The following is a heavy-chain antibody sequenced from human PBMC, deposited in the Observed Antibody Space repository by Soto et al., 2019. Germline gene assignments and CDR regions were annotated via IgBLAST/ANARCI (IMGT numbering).Heavy chain of an antibody. D-gene: IGHD5-18*01. Sequence: SETLSLTCAFDGGSFSPYYWTWVRQTPGKGLEWIGEINHSGSTHYNPSLKSRVTISADTSNNQFSLNLTSVTAADTAVYYCERGAGYTYGPSVYWGQGTPVTVSS. CDR1: GGSFSPYY. J-gene: IGHJ4*02. CDR3: ERGAGYTYGPSVY. V-gene: IGHV4-34*01. CDR2: INHSGST.